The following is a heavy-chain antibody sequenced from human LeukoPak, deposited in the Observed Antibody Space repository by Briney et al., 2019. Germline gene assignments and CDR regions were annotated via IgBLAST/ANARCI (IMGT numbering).Heavy chain of an antibody. V-gene: IGHV1-24*01. CDR1: GYTLTELS. CDR3: ATLPYCSSTSCYDTNWFDP. CDR2: FDPEDGET. Sequence: ASVKVSCKVSGYTLTELSMHWVRQAPGKGLEWMGGFDPEDGETIHAQKFQGRVTMTEDTSTDTAYMELSSLRSEDTAVYYCATLPYCSSTSCYDTNWFDPWGQGTLVTVSS. J-gene: IGHJ5*02. D-gene: IGHD2-2*01.